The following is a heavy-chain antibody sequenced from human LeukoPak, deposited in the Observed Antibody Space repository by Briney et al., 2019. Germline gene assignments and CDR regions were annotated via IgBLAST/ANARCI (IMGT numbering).Heavy chain of an antibody. CDR2: ISGSGVST. J-gene: IGHJ4*02. Sequence: GGSLRLSCAAPEFTFSIYAISWVRQAPGKGLEWVSAISGSGVSTYYADSVKGRFTISRDSSKDTLYLQMSNLRAEDTAVYYCAKYTPANYYGSGSIFDYWGQGTLVTVSS. CDR3: AKYTPANYYGSGSIFDY. CDR1: EFTFSIYA. V-gene: IGHV3-23*01. D-gene: IGHD3-10*01.